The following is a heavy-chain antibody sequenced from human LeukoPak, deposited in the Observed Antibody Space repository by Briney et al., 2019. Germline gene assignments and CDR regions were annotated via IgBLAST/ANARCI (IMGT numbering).Heavy chain of an antibody. CDR1: GFTFSSYE. CDR3: ARAQSGLGALLDYYYMDV. Sequence: PGGSLRLSCAASGFTFSSYEMNWVRQAPGKGLEWVSYISSSGSTIYYADSVKGRFTISRDNAKNSLYLQMNSLRAEDTAVYYCARAQSGLGALLDYYYMDVWGKGTTVTVSS. J-gene: IGHJ6*03. V-gene: IGHV3-48*03. D-gene: IGHD1-26*01. CDR2: ISSSGSTI.